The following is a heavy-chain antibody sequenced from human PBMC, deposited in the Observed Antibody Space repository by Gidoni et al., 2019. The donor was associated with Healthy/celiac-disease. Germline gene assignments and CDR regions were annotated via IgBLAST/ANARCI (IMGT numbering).Heavy chain of an antibody. D-gene: IGHD6-13*01. CDR2: LYSSGST. Sequence: QVQLQESGPGLVTPSQTLSLTCTVPGASISSCGYYWRWIRQHPGKGLEWIGYLYSSGSTYYNPSLKSRVTISVDTSKNQFSLKLSSVTAADTAVYYCARAWEQQRGIPPPFDPWGQGTLVTVSS. CDR3: ARAWEQQRGIPPPFDP. CDR1: GASISSCGYY. J-gene: IGHJ5*02. V-gene: IGHV4-31*03.